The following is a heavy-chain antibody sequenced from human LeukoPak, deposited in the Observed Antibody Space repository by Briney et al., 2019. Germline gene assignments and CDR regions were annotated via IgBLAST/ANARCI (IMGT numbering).Heavy chain of an antibody. V-gene: IGHV4-39*01. CDR3: ATSGGYPPWALNWLDP. Sequence: KPSETLSLTCIVSGVSIKSGSSCWGWIRQPPGKRLEWIGSINFRVSTYYNPSLKSRVTVSVDTSKNQFSLRLTSVTAADTAVYYCATSGGYPPWALNWLDPWGQGTLVTVSS. CDR1: GVSIKSGSSC. J-gene: IGHJ5*02. CDR2: INFRVST. D-gene: IGHD2-15*01.